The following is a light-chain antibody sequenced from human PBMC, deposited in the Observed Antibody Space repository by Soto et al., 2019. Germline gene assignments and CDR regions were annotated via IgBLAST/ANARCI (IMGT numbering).Light chain of an antibody. CDR3: QQYNNYPIT. CDR1: QSASTW. CDR2: KAS. V-gene: IGKV1-5*03. J-gene: IGKJ5*01. Sequence: DIQMTQSPSTLSASVGDRVTITCRASQSASTWLAWYQQKPGKAPKLLIYKASSLESGVPSRFSGSGSGTEFTLTISSLQPDDFATYYCQQYNNYPITLGQGTRLEIK.